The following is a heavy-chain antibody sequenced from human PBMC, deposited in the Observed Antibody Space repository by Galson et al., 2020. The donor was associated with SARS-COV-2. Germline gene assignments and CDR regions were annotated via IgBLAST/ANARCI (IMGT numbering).Heavy chain of an antibody. Sequence: ASVKVSCKVSGYTLTELSMHWVRQAPGKGLEWMGGFDPEDGETIYAQKFQGRVTMTEDTSTDTAYMELSSRRSEDTAVYYCATTTIFGVVIQTWFDPWGQGTLVTVSS. CDR3: ATTTIFGVVIQTWFDP. CDR1: GYTLTELS. D-gene: IGHD3-3*01. J-gene: IGHJ5*02. CDR2: FDPEDGET. V-gene: IGHV1-24*01.